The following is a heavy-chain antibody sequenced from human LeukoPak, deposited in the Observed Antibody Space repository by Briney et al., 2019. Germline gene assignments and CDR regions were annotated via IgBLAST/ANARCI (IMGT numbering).Heavy chain of an antibody. J-gene: IGHJ6*03. V-gene: IGHV4-39*01. Sequence: SETLSLTCTVSGGSIDSSSYYWDWNRQPPGKGLEWLGNTYYSGNTFYTSSLKSRVTISTDMSKNQFSLKLTSVTAADTAVYYCARQRADYFYHYMDVWGKGTTVIVSS. CDR3: ARQRADYFYHYMDV. CDR1: GGSIDSSSYY. CDR2: TYYSGNT.